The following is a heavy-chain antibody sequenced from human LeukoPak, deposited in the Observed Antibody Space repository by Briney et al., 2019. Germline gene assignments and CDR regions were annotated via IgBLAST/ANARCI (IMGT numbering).Heavy chain of an antibody. D-gene: IGHD4-17*01. J-gene: IGHJ4*02. V-gene: IGHV3-64*01. CDR2: ISSNGGST. CDR1: GFTFSSYA. Sequence: GGSLRLSCAASGFTFSSYAMHWVRQAPGKGLEYVSAISSNGGSTYYANSVKGRFTISRDNSKNTLYLQMGSLRAEDMAVYYCARGANVLSYGAKGDYWGQGTLVTVSS. CDR3: ARGANVLSYGAKGDY.